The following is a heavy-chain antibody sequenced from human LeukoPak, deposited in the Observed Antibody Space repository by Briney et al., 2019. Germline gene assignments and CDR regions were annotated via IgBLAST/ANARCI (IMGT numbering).Heavy chain of an antibody. CDR1: GFTFSSYW. J-gene: IGHJ3*02. Sequence: GGSLRLSCSASGFTFSSYWMSWVRQAPGRGLEWVAFIRYDGSNKYYADSVKGRFTISRDNSKNTLYLQINSLRAEDTAVYYCTNLLSPYCSSTSCPTRPDAFDIWAKGQWSPSLQ. CDR2: IRYDGSNK. V-gene: IGHV3-30*02. CDR3: TNLLSPYCSSTSCPTRPDAFDI. D-gene: IGHD2-2*01.